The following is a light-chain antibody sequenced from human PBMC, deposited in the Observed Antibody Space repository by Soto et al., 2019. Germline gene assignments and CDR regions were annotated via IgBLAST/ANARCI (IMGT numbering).Light chain of an antibody. CDR1: QSVSSN. J-gene: IGKJ2*01. Sequence: EIVMTQSPATLSVSPGERATLPCRASQSVSSNLAWYQQKPGQAPRLLIYGASTRATGIPARFSGSGSGTEFTLTISSLQSEDFAVYYCQQYNNHRPYTFGQGTKLEIK. V-gene: IGKV3D-15*01. CDR3: QQYNNHRPYT. CDR2: GAS.